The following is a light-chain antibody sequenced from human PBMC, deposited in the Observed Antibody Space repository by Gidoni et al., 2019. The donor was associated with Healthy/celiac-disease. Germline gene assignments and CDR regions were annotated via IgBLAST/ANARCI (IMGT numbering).Light chain of an antibody. CDR1: QSVLYSSNNKNY. CDR2: WAS. CDR3: QQYYXXPXS. J-gene: IGKJ2*03. Sequence: ATINCKSSQSVLYSSNNKNYLAWYQQKPGQPPKLLIYWASTRESGVPDRFSGSGSGTDFTLTISSLQAEDVAVYYCQQYYXXPXSFGQGTKLEIK. V-gene: IGKV4-1*01.